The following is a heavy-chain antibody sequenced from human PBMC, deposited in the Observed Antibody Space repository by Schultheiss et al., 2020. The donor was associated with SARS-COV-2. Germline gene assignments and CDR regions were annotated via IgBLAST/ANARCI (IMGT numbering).Heavy chain of an antibody. CDR3: TTDLREGSHDFWSGYTNYYYYGMDV. CDR1: GFTFSSYG. J-gene: IGHJ6*02. D-gene: IGHD3-3*01. V-gene: IGHV3-15*01. Sequence: GGSLRLSCAASGFTFSSYGMHWVRQAPGKGLEWVGRIKSKTDGGTTDYAAPVKGRFTISRDDSKNTLYLQMNSLKTEDTAVYYCTTDLREGSHDFWSGYTNYYYYGMDVWGQGTTVTVSS. CDR2: IKSKTDGGTT.